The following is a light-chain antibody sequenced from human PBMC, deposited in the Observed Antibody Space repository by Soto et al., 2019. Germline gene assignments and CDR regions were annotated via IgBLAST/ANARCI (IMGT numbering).Light chain of an antibody. J-gene: IGKJ1*01. V-gene: IGKV1-5*01. CDR2: DVS. CDR1: QSSSRW. CDR3: QQYNSFSRT. Sequence: DIQMTQSPSTLSASVRGRVTITCRASQSSSRWLAWYQQKPGRAPKLLIYDVSILGSGVPSRFSGSGSGTEFTLTISSLQPDDFAVYYCQQYNSFSRTFGQGTKVDIK.